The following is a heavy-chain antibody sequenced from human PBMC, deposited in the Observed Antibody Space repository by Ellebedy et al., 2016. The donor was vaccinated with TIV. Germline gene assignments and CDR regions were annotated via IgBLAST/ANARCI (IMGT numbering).Heavy chain of an antibody. V-gene: IGHV3-48*03. Sequence: GESLKISCAASGFTFNNYNMIWVRQAPGKGLEWISYISSDAITTDYADSVKGRFSISRDNAKTSVYLQMNSLRAEDTAVYYCARDTGRWLQFLAYWGQGTLVTVSS. CDR3: ARDTGRWLQFLAY. CDR2: ISSDAITT. CDR1: GFTFNNYN. J-gene: IGHJ4*02. D-gene: IGHD5-24*01.